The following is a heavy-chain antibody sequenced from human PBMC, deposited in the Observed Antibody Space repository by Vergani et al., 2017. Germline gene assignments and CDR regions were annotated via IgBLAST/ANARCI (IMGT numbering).Heavy chain of an antibody. CDR3: ARGIGDGGNPYYYYGMDV. CDR2: IIPIFGTA. J-gene: IGHJ6*02. V-gene: IGHV1-69*01. Sequence: QVQLVQSGAEVKKPVSSVKVSCKASGGTFSSYAISWVRQAPGQGLEWMGGIIPIFGTANYAQKFQGRVTITADESTSTAYMELSSLRSEDTAVYYCARGIGDGGNPYYYYGMDVWGQGTTVTVSS. CDR1: GGTFSSYA. D-gene: IGHD4-23*01.